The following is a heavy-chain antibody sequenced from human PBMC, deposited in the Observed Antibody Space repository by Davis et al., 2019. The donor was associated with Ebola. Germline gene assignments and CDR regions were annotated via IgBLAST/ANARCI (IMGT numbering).Heavy chain of an antibody. CDR2: ISSSSSYI. CDR1: GFTFSSYS. Sequence: GESLKISCAASGFTFSSYSMNWVRQAPGKGLEWVSSISSSSSYIYYADSVKGRFTISRDNAKNSLYLQMNSLRAEDTAVYYCARDGDCSSTSCLYYYYYGMDVWGQGTTVTVSS. J-gene: IGHJ6*02. D-gene: IGHD2-2*01. CDR3: ARDGDCSSTSCLYYYYYGMDV. V-gene: IGHV3-21*01.